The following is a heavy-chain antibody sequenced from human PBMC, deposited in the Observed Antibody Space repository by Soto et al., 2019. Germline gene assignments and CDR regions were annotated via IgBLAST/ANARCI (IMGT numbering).Heavy chain of an antibody. Sequence: QLVESGGGLVQPGGSLRLSCAASGFSVSNNYMKLVRQAPGKGLEWVSLIYSGGSTYYADSVKGRFTISRDNSKNTLFLQMNSLRVEDTAVYYCARDRGYRWGQGTMVTVSS. CDR3: ARDRGYR. CDR1: GFSVSNNY. J-gene: IGHJ3*01. D-gene: IGHD5-12*01. CDR2: IYSGGST. V-gene: IGHV3-66*01.